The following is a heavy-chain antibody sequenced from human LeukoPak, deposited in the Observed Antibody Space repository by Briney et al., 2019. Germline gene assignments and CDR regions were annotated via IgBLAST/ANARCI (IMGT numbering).Heavy chain of an antibody. D-gene: IGHD4-23*01. CDR3: ARSNYGGKRWFDP. V-gene: IGHV1-2*02. CDR2: INPNSGGT. CDR1: GYTLTGYY. J-gene: IGHJ5*02. Sequence: ASVKVSCKASGYTLTGYYMHWVRQAPGQGLEWMGWINPNSGGTNYAQKFQGRVTMTRDTSISTAYMELSSLRSEDTAVYYCARSNYGGKRWFDPWGQGTLVTVSS.